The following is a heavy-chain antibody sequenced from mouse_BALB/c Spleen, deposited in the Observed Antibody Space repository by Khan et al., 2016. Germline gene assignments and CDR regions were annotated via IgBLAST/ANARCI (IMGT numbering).Heavy chain of an antibody. D-gene: IGHD1-1*01. CDR3: ARSCGCSPFVY. CDR2: ITYSGST. V-gene: IGHV3-2*02. CDR1: GYSITSDYV. Sequence: VQLKQSGPGLVKPSQSLSLSCTVSGYSITSDYVWNWMRQFPGNKLEWMGNITYSGSTSYNPSLKSRISITRDTSKNQSFLQLNSVTTEDTATYYCARSCGCSPFVYWGQGTLVTVSA. J-gene: IGHJ3*01.